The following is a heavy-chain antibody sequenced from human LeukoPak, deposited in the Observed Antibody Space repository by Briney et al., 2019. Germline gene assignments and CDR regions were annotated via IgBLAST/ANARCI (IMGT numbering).Heavy chain of an antibody. V-gene: IGHV1-69*04. J-gene: IGHJ5*02. Sequence: SVKVSCKASGGTFSSYAISWVRQAPGQGLEWMGRIIPILGIANYAQKFQGRVTITADKSTSTAYMELSSLRSEDTAVYYCARDLVVVVAARPPWFDPWGQGTLVTVSS. CDR2: IIPILGIA. D-gene: IGHD2-15*01. CDR3: ARDLVVVVAARPPWFDP. CDR1: GGTFSSYA.